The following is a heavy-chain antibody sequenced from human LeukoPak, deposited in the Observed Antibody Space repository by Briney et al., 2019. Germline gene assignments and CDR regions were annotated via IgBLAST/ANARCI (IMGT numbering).Heavy chain of an antibody. J-gene: IGHJ4*02. Sequence: SGGSLRLSCAASGFTFSSYAMSWVRQAPGKGLEWVSAISGSGGSTYYADSVKGRFTISRDNSKNTLYLQMNSLRAEDTAVYYCAKVYSSGPYIDYWGQGTLVTVSS. V-gene: IGHV3-23*01. CDR2: ISGSGGST. CDR3: AKVYSSGPYIDY. D-gene: IGHD6-25*01. CDR1: GFTFSSYA.